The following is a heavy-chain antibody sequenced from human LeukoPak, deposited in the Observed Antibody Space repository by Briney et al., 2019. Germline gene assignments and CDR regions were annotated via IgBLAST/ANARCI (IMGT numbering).Heavy chain of an antibody. CDR3: AKGYLSRDGYDY. V-gene: IGHV3-23*01. D-gene: IGHD5-24*01. CDR2: VSDSGSTT. CDR1: GFTFNSYA. Sequence: GGSLRLSCAASGFTFNSYAITWVRQAPGKGLEWVSAVSDSGSTTYYADSVKGRSTISTDNSKNTLYLQMNSLRAEDTAVYYCAKGYLSRDGYDYWGQGTLVTVSS. J-gene: IGHJ4*02.